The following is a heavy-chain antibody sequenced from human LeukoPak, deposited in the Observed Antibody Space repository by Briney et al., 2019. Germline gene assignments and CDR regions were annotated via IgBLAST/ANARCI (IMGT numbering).Heavy chain of an antibody. V-gene: IGHV3-21*01. CDR1: GFTFSSYS. CDR2: ISSSSSYI. Sequence: PGGSLRLSCATSGFTFSSYSMNWVRQAPGKGLEWVSSISSSSSYIYYADSVKGRFTISRDNAKNSLYLQMNSLRAEDTAVYYCARLSPQRITFGGVIARNRNDWYFDLWGRGTLVTVSS. D-gene: IGHD3-16*02. CDR3: ARLSPQRITFGGVIARNRNDWYFDL. J-gene: IGHJ2*01.